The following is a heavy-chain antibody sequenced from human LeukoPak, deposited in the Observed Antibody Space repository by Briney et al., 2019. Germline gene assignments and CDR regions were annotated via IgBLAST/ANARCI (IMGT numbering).Heavy chain of an antibody. V-gene: IGHV3-21*01. CDR1: GFTFSSYS. Sequence: PGGSLRLSCAASGFTFSSYSMNWVRQAPGKGLEWVSSISSSSSYIYHADSVKGRFTISRDNAKNSLYLQMNSLRAEDTAVYYCARTGTTSPLYYFDYWGQGTLVTVSS. CDR3: ARTGTTSPLYYFDY. J-gene: IGHJ4*02. CDR2: ISSSSSYI. D-gene: IGHD1-1*01.